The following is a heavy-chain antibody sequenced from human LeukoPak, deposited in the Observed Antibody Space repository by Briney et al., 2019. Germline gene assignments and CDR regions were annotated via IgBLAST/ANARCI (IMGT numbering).Heavy chain of an antibody. V-gene: IGHV1-69*06. Sequence: SVKVSCKASGGTFSSYSISWVRQAPGQGLEWMGGIIPIFGTANYAQKFQGRVTISADKTTSTAYMELSRLRSEDTAVYYCAREDDILTGYFDYWGEGALVTVSS. CDR3: AREDDILTGYFDY. CDR2: IIPIFGTA. J-gene: IGHJ4*02. D-gene: IGHD3-9*01. CDR1: GGTFSSYS.